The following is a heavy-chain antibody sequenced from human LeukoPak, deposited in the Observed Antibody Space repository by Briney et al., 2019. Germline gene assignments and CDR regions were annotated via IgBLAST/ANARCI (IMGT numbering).Heavy chain of an antibody. CDR2: IYYSGYT. V-gene: IGHV4-39*01. D-gene: IGHD6-6*01. J-gene: IGHJ1*01. CDR3: AKFLAVIAARDSLYFQH. CDR1: GGSISSSSYY. Sequence: SETLSLTCTVSGGSISSSSYYWGWIRQPPGKELEWIANIYYSGYTYYNPSLKSRVTISVDTSKNQFSLKLSSVTAADTAVYYCAKFLAVIAARDSLYFQHWGQGTLVTVSS.